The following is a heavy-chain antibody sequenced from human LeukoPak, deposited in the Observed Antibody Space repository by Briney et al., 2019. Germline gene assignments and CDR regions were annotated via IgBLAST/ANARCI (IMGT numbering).Heavy chain of an antibody. D-gene: IGHD5-24*01. V-gene: IGHV3-30-3*01. CDR1: GFTFSSYA. Sequence: GRSLRLSCAASGFTFSSYAMHWVRQAPGKGLEWVAVISYDGSNKYYADSVEGRFTISRDNAKNSLFLQMNSLRAEDTAVYYCTRAPPGRDGYSEYWGQGTVVTVST. CDR2: ISYDGSNK. J-gene: IGHJ4*02. CDR3: TRAPPGRDGYSEY.